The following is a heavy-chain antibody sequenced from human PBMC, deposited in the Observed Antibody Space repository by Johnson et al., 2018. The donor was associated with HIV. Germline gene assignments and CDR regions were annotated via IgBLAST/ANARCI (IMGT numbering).Heavy chain of an antibody. CDR2: IKQDGSEK. J-gene: IGHJ3*02. D-gene: IGHD6-6*01. V-gene: IGHV3-7*05. CDR1: GFTFSSYW. Sequence: VQVVESGGGLVQPGGSLRLSCAASGFTFSSYWMSWVRQAPGKGLEWVANIKQDGSEKYYVDSVKGRFTISRDNAKNSLYLQMNSLRAEDTAVYYCARALLIAARLGAFDIWGQGTMVTVSS. CDR3: ARALLIAARLGAFDI.